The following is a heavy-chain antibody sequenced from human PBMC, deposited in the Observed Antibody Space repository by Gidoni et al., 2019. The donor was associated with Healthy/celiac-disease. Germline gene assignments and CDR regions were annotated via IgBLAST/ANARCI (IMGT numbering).Heavy chain of an antibody. Sequence: QVQLQESGPGLVKPSETLSLTCTVSGGSISSYYWSWIRQPPGKGLEWIGYIYYSGSTNYNPSLKSRVTISVDTSKNQFSLKLSSVTAADTAVYYCARGDYDFWSGSTAERGWGFDYWGQGTLVTVSS. V-gene: IGHV4-59*01. D-gene: IGHD3-3*01. J-gene: IGHJ4*02. CDR3: ARGDYDFWSGSTAERGWGFDY. CDR1: GGSISSYY. CDR2: IYYSGST.